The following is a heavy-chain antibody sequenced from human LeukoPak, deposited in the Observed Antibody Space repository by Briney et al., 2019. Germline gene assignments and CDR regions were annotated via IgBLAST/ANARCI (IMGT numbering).Heavy chain of an antibody. V-gene: IGHV4-59*01. CDR3: AREAYGSGSYFYFDY. CDR2: IYYSGST. J-gene: IGHJ4*02. D-gene: IGHD3-10*01. CDR1: GGSISSYY. Sequence: SETLSLTCTVSGGSISSYYWSWIRQPPGKGLEWIGYIYYSGSTNYNPSLKSRVTISVDTSKNQFSLKLSSVTAADTAVYYCAREAYGSGSYFYFDYWGQGTLVTVSS.